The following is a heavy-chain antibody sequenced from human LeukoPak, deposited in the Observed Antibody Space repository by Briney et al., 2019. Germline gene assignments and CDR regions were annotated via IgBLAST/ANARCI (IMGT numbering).Heavy chain of an antibody. J-gene: IGHJ4*02. CDR2: MYTDGTT. Sequence: PGGSLRLSCAASGFTVSGTHMGWVRQAPGKGLEWVSAMYTDGTTYYADSVMGRFTVSRDSSMNTLFLHMNSLRVDDTAVYYCAKDEATSGGGLASWGQGTLVIVSS. CDR1: GFTVSGTH. D-gene: IGHD3-16*01. CDR3: AKDEATSGGGLAS. V-gene: IGHV3-53*01.